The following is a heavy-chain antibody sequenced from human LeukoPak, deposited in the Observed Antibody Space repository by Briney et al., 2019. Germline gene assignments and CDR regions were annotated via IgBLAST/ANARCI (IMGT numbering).Heavy chain of an antibody. CDR2: IIPIFGTA. J-gene: IGHJ2*01. V-gene: IGHV1-69*01. Sequence: ASVKVSCKASGGTFSGYAISWVRQAPGQGLEWMGGIIPIFGTANYAQKFQGRVTITADESTSTAYMELSSLRSEDTAVYYCARDRLGYYDSSGYYSWYFDLWGRGTLVTVSS. CDR3: ARDRLGYYDSSGYYSWYFDL. CDR1: GGTFSGYA. D-gene: IGHD3-22*01.